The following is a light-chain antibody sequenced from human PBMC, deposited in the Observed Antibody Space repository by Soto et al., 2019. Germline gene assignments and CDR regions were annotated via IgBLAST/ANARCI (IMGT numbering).Light chain of an antibody. CDR1: DDIRNY. CDR3: QQYDDLLRAT. CDR2: DAS. Sequence: DIRMTQSPSSLSAFVGDRVTITCQASDDIRNYLNWYQQKPGKAPKLLIFDASNLETGVPSRFSGSGSGTDFTLTITNLQPEDFATYYCQQYDDLLRATFGQGTKL. J-gene: IGKJ2*01. V-gene: IGKV1-33*01.